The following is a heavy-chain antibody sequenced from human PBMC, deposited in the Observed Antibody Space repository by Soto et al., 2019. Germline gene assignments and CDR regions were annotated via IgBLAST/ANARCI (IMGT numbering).Heavy chain of an antibody. V-gene: IGHV4-30-4*08. CDR2: IHYSGSI. CDR3: AREDDGGDRDYYGLDV. Sequence: TLSLTFTVSDRSISYDYYHWTWLRQSTGKGLEWIGYIHYSGSIIYNPSFKSRVTISVDTSKNQFSLQLSSVTAADTAVYFCAREDDGGDRDYYGLDVWGQGTTVTVSS. CDR1: DRSISYDYYH. D-gene: IGHD2-21*02. J-gene: IGHJ6*02.